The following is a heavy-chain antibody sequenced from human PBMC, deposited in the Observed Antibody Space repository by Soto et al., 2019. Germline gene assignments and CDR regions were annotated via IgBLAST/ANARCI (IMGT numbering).Heavy chain of an antibody. CDR3: ARRHGARSNVFRSAFPPDF. D-gene: IGHD3-3*01. V-gene: IGHV1-2*02. CDR1: GYAFSAYY. CDR2: VNPHTGDS. J-gene: IGHJ4*01. Sequence: QVQLVQSGAEVKRPGASVKVSCQASGYAFSAYYIHWVRQAPGQGLEWMGWVNPHTGDSKYTEIFKGRVTLTSDTSTNTSYMDLTSLTSADTAVYYCARRHGARSNVFRSAFPPDFWGQGTLVAVSS.